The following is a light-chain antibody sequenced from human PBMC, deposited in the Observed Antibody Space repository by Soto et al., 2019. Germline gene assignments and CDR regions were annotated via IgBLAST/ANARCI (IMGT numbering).Light chain of an antibody. CDR2: GAT. Sequence: EIVMTQSPATLSVSPGERVTLSCRASQSVSTRLAWYQHKPGQSPRLLISGATTGATGIPPRFSASGSGTDFTLTITRLEPEDFAVYYCQYYGNSPLTFGQGTKVDIK. CDR3: QYYGNSPLT. J-gene: IGKJ1*01. V-gene: IGKV3-15*01. CDR1: QSVSTR.